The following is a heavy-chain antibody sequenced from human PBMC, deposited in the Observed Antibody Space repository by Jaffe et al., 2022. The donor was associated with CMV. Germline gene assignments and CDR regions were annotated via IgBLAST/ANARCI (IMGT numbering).Heavy chain of an antibody. Sequence: QVQLQQWGAGLLKPSETLSLTCAVYGGSFSGYYWSWIRQPPGKGLEWIGEINHSGSTNYNPSLKSRVTISVDTSKNQFSLKLSSVTAADTAVYYCARGRVAVAGPFHYWGQGTLVTVSS. J-gene: IGHJ4*02. CDR2: INHSGST. V-gene: IGHV4-34*01. D-gene: IGHD6-19*01. CDR1: GGSFSGYY. CDR3: ARGRVAVAGPFHY.